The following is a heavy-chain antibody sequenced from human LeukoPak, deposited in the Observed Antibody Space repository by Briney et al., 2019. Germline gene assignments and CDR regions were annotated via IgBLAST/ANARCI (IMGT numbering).Heavy chain of an antibody. V-gene: IGHV4-39*01. CDR1: AGSVSSNRHY. J-gene: IGHJ3*01. Sequence: SETLSLTCTVVAGSVSSNRHYWGWIRQPPGKGLEWIASINYSGTTFYNPSLKSRPTISIDTSTNQFSLKLSAVTAADTAAYYCASWNLVTTHGAFDVWGQGTRVTVTS. CDR2: INYSGTT. CDR3: ASWNLVTTHGAFDV. D-gene: IGHD1-1*01.